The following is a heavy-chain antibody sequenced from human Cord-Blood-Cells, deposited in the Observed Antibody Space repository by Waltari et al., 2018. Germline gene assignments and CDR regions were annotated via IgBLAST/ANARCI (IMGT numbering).Heavy chain of an antibody. CDR2: IYYSGST. J-gene: IGHJ3*02. D-gene: IGHD2-2*01. Sequence: IRQPPGKGLEWIGSIYYSGSTYYNPSLKSRVTISVDTSKNQFSLKLSSVTAADTAVYYCARQILGYCSSTSCYVDAFDIWGQGTMVTVSS. V-gene: IGHV4-39*01. CDR3: ARQILGYCSSTSCYVDAFDI.